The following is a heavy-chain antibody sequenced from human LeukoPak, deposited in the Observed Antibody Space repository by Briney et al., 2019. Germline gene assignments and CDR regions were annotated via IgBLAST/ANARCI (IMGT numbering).Heavy chain of an antibody. J-gene: IGHJ3*02. CDR3: ARETMYYYDSYWENAFDI. Sequence: ASVKVSCTASGYTFTSYYMHWVRQAPGQGLEWMGIINPSGGSTSYAQKFQGRVTMTRDMSTSTVYMELSSLRSEDTAVYYCARETMYYYDSYWENAFDIWGQGTMVTVSS. D-gene: IGHD3-22*01. CDR2: INPSGGST. CDR1: GYTFTSYY. V-gene: IGHV1-46*01.